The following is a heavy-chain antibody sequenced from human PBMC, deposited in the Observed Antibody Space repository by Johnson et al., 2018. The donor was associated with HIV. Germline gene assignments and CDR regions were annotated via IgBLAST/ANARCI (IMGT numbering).Heavy chain of an antibody. CDR1: GFTFSSYA. CDR2: ISYDGSNK. D-gene: IGHD6-13*01. J-gene: IGHJ3*02. Sequence: QVQLVESGGGVVQPGGSLRLSCAASGFTFSSYAMHWVRQAPGKGLEWVAVISYDGSNKYYADSVKGRFTISRDNSKNTLYLQMNSLRAEDTALYYCAKVAVATAAGGVPLDIWGPGTMVTVSA. CDR3: AKVAVATAAGGVPLDI. V-gene: IGHV3-30*04.